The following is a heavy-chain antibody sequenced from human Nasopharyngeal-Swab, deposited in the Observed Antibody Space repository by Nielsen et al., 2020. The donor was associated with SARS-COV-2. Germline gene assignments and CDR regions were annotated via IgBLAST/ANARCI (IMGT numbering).Heavy chain of an antibody. V-gene: IGHV5-51*01. CDR3: ARSHNGISDPFYSDS. D-gene: IGHD1-26*01. CDR2: IYPGDFDT. CDR1: GYSFSDYW. Sequence: GASLKISCKGSGYSFSDYWIAWVRQTPGKGLEWMGIIYPGDFDTRYSPSFQGQVAISVDKSISTAYLHWSSLKASDTAMYYCARSHNGISDPFYSDSWGQGTLVIVSS. J-gene: IGHJ4*02.